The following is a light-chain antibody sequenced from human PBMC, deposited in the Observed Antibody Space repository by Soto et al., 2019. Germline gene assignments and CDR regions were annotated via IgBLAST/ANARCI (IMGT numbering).Light chain of an antibody. J-gene: IGKJ4*01. CDR2: GTS. Sequence: EIVLTQSPGTLSLSPGERATFSCRASQSVSSTYLAWYQQKSGQAPRLLIYGTSNRATGIPDRFSGSGSGTDFTLTISRLEPEDFAVYYCQQSGSSPTFGGGTKVEIK. V-gene: IGKV3-20*01. CDR1: QSVSSTY. CDR3: QQSGSSPT.